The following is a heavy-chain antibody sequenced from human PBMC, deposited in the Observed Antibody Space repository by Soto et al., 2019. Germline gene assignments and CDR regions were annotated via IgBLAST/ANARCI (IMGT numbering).Heavy chain of an antibody. V-gene: IGHV4-59*08. CDR2: IYYSGST. CDR1: GGSISSYY. J-gene: IGHJ4*02. Sequence: SETLSLTCTVSGGSISSYYWSWIRQPPGKGLEWIGYIYYSGSTNYNPSLKSRVTISVDTSKNQFSLKLSSVTAADTAVYYCARRKIHSSGWRLFDYWGQGTLVTVSS. CDR3: ARRKIHSSGWRLFDY. D-gene: IGHD6-19*01.